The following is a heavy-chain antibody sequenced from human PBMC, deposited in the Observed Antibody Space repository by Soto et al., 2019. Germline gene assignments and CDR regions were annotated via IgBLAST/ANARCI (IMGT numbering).Heavy chain of an antibody. D-gene: IGHD3-22*01. J-gene: IGHJ4*02. CDR1: GGSFSGYY. CDR2: INHSGST. CDR3: ARASDSSGYYYGSHYYFDY. V-gene: IGHV4-34*01. Sequence: SETLSLTCAVYGGSFSGYYWSWIRQPPGKGLEWIGEINHSGSTNYNPSLKSRVTISVDTSKNQFSLKLSSVTAADTAVYYCARASDSSGYYYGSHYYFDYWGQGTLVTVS.